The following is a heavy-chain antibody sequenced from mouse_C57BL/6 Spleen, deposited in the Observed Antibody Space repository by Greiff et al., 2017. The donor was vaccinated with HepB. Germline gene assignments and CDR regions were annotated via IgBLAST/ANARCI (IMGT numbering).Heavy chain of an antibody. CDR2: INPYNGGT. D-gene: IGHD4-1*01. CDR3: ARWDDVRYYAMDY. Sequence: EVQLQQSGPVLVKPGASVKMSCKASGYTFTDYYMNWVKQSHGKSLEWIGVINPYNGGTSYNQKFKGKATLTVDKSSSTAYMELNSLTSEDSAVYYCARWDDVRYYAMDYWGQGTSVTVSS. V-gene: IGHV1-19*01. J-gene: IGHJ4*01. CDR1: GYTFTDYY.